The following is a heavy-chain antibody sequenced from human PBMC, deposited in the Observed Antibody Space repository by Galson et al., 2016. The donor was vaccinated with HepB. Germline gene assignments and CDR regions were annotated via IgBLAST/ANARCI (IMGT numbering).Heavy chain of an antibody. CDR1: WDSVSSNSAT. J-gene: IGHJ6*02. CDR3: VKQENICWTHYYGMHV. D-gene: IGHD2/OR15-2a*01. Sequence: CAISWDSVSSNSATWNWIRLSPSRGLEWLGRTYYRSTWYNDYALSVRSRVLVKPDTSKNLFTLQLISVTPEDTAVYYCVKQENICWTHYYGMHVWGQGTTVTVSS. CDR2: TYYRSTWYN. V-gene: IGHV6-1*01.